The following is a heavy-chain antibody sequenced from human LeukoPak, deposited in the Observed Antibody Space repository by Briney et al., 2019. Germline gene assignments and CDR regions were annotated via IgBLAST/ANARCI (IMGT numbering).Heavy chain of an antibody. J-gene: IGHJ3*02. V-gene: IGHV1-3*04. Sequence: ASVKVSCKASGYTFTSYAMHWVRQAPGQRLEWMGWINTGNGNTKYSQKFQGRVTITRDTSASTAYMELSGLRSEDTAVYYCARDGQKDAFDIWGQGTMVTVSS. CDR1: GYTFTSYA. CDR2: INTGNGNT. CDR3: ARDGQKDAFDI.